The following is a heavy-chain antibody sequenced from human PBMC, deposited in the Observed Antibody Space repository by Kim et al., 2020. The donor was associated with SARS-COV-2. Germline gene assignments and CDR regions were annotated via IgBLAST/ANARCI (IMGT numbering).Heavy chain of an antibody. V-gene: IGHV3-21*01. CDR3: ARSPNFDWLLSEGNWFDP. D-gene: IGHD3-9*01. CDR1: GFTFSSYS. CDR2: ISSSSSYI. Sequence: EGSLRLSCAASGFTFSSYSMNWVRQAPGKGLEWVSSISSSSSYIYYADSVKGRFTISRDNAKNSLYLQMNSLRAEDTAVYYCARSPNFDWLLSEGNWFDPWGQGTLVTVSS. J-gene: IGHJ5*02.